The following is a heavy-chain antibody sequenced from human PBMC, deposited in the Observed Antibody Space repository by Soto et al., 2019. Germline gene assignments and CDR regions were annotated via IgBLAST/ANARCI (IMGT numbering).Heavy chain of an antibody. CDR1: GASVNGYY. CDR2: INHTGVT. V-gene: IGHV4-34*01. CDR3: ATRITVFGLLIPPFDP. D-gene: IGHD3-3*01. J-gene: IGHJ5*02. Sequence: SETLSLTCAVYGASVNGYYWNWSRQPTGKGLEWIGEINHTGVTHYNPSLKSRVTMSVDTSKNQLSLRLSSVTAADTAIYYCATRITVFGLLIPPFDPWGQGTQVTVSS.